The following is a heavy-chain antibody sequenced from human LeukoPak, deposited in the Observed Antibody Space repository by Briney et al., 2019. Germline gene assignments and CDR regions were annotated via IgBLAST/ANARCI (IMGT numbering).Heavy chain of an antibody. CDR1: GFIFSSSG. CDR2: IWYDGSNK. Sequence: PGGSLRLSCAASGFIFSSSGMHWVRQTPGKGLEWVGIIWYDGSNKYYADSVKGRFTISRDNAKNTVYLQMNSLRAEDTAVYYCAKAKYYFDYWGQGTLVTVSS. J-gene: IGHJ4*02. CDR3: AKAKYYFDY. V-gene: IGHV3-33*06.